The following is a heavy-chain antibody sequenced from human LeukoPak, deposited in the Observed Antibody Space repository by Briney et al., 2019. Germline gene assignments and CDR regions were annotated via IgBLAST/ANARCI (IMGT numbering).Heavy chain of an antibody. V-gene: IGHV4-4*02. D-gene: IGHD3-9*01. CDR2: IYHSGST. CDR1: GGSISSSNW. J-gene: IGHJ3*02. Sequence: SGTLSLTCAVSGGSISSSNWWSWVRQPPGKGLEWIGEIYHSGSTNYNPSLKSRVTISVDKSKNQFSLKLSSVTAADTAVYYCARGSPDILTGYYAFDIWGQGTMVTVSS. CDR3: ARGSPDILTGYYAFDI.